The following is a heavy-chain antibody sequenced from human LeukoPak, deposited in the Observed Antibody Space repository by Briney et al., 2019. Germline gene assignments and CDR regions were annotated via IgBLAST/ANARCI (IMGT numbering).Heavy chain of an antibody. V-gene: IGHV3-23*01. CDR1: GFIVSSNY. Sequence: PGGSLRLSCSVSGFIVSSNYMSWVRQAPGKGLEWVSAISGSGGSTYYADSVKGRFTISRDNSKNTLYLQMNSLRAEDAAVYYCAKDKWGDFWSGDLRGYFDYWGQGTLVTVSS. CDR3: AKDKWGDFWSGDLRGYFDY. J-gene: IGHJ4*02. CDR2: ISGSGGST. D-gene: IGHD3-3*01.